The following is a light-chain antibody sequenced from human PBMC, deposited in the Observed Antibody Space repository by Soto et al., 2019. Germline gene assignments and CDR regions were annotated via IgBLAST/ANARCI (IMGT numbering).Light chain of an antibody. CDR3: QQYHSLIT. CDR1: QDISNY. J-gene: IGKJ5*01. CDR2: DAS. V-gene: IGKV1-33*01. Sequence: IQMTQSPSSLSASVGDRGTITCQASQDISNYLNWYQQKPGKAPKLLISDASRLETGVPSRFSGRGSGTDFTFTISSLQPEDIATYYCQQYHSLITFGRGTRLEIK.